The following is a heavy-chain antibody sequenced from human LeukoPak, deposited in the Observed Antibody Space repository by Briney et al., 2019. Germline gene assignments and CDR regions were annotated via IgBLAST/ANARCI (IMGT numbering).Heavy chain of an antibody. Sequence: GKSLKITCKGSGYSFTSYWIGWVRQMPGKGLEWMGIIYPGDSDTRYSPSFQGQVTISADKSISTAYLQWSSLKASDTAMYYCARLGPDYCSGGSCYSAAPTMYFDYWGQGTLVTVSS. CDR3: ARLGPDYCSGGSCYSAAPTMYFDY. CDR2: IYPGDSDT. D-gene: IGHD2-15*01. V-gene: IGHV5-51*03. CDR1: GYSFTSYW. J-gene: IGHJ4*02.